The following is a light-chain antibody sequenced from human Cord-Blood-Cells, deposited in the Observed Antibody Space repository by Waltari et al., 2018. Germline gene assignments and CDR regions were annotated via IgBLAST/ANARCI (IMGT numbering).Light chain of an antibody. V-gene: IGKV3-20*01. CDR2: GAS. Sequence: EIVLTQSQGTLYLSPGERATLSCRASQSVSSSYLAWYQQKPGQAPRVLIYGASSRATGIPDRFSGSGSGTDFTLTISRLEPEDFAVYYCQQYGSSPPWTFGQGTKVEIK. CDR3: QQYGSSPPWT. J-gene: IGKJ1*01. CDR1: QSVSSSY.